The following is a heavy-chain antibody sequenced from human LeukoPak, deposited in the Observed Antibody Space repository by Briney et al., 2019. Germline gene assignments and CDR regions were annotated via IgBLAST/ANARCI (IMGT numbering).Heavy chain of an antibody. CDR1: GFTYSDYS. Sequence: GGSLRLSCAAYGFTYSDYSMNWVRQAPGKVLEWVSSLSSSSTYIHYADSVKGRFTISRDNAKNSLYLQMNSLRAEDTAVYYCARVVAGNWFDPWGQGTLVTVSS. CDR2: LSSSSTYI. CDR3: ARVVAGNWFDP. J-gene: IGHJ5*02. D-gene: IGHD2-15*01. V-gene: IGHV3-21*06.